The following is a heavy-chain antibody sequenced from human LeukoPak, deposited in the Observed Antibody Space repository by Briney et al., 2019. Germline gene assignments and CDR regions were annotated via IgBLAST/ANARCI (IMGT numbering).Heavy chain of an antibody. CDR1: GGSITNYY. V-gene: IGHV4-59*01. Sequence: PSETLSLTCTVSGGSITNYYWSWIRQPPGKGLEWIGFSYYNGNTNYNPSLKSRVTISVDMSKNQFSLSLRSVTAADTAVYFCARGLWDPSGYVGSFHMDVWGKGTTVTISS. J-gene: IGHJ6*03. CDR3: ARGLWDPSGYVGSFHMDV. D-gene: IGHD5-12*01. CDR2: SYYNGNT.